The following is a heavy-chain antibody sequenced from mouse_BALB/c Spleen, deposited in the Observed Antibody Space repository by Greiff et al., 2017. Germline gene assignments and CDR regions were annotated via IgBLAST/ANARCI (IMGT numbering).Heavy chain of an antibody. J-gene: IGHJ4*01. CDR2: IWGDGST. Sequence: VQLVESGPGLVAPSQSLSITCTVSGFSLTGYGVNWVRQPPGKGLEWLGMIWGDGSTDYNSALKSRLSISKDNSKGQVFLKMNSLQTDDTARYYCARDRDYGSRAMDYWGQGTSVTVSS. V-gene: IGHV2-6-7*01. CDR3: ARDRDYGSRAMDY. D-gene: IGHD1-1*01. CDR1: GFSLTGYG.